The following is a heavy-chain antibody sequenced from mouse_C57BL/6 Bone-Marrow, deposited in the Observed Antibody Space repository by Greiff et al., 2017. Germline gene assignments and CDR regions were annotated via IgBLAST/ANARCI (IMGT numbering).Heavy chain of an antibody. CDR1: GYSITSGYY. CDR2: ISYDGSN. CDR3: ARDRTTVGGAMDY. Sequence: EVQLQQSGPGLVKPSQSLSLTCSVTGYSITSGYYWNWIRQFPGNKLEWMGYISYDGSNNYNPSLKNRISITRDTSKNQFFLKLNSVTTEDTATXYGARDRTTVGGAMDYWGQGTSVTVSS. V-gene: IGHV3-6*01. J-gene: IGHJ4*01. D-gene: IGHD1-1*01.